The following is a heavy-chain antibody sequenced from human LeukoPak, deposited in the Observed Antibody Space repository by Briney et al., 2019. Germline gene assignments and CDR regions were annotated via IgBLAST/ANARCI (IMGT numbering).Heavy chain of an antibody. J-gene: IGHJ4*02. CDR1: GYTFTSYG. Sequence: ASVKVSCKASGYTFTSYGISWVRQAPGQGLEWMGWISAYNGNTNYAQKLQGRVTMTTDTSTSTAYMELRSLRSDDTAVYYCARDHYYGSGSPYYFDYWGQGTLVTVSS. CDR3: ARDHYYGSGSPYYFDY. CDR2: ISAYNGNT. V-gene: IGHV1-18*01. D-gene: IGHD3-10*01.